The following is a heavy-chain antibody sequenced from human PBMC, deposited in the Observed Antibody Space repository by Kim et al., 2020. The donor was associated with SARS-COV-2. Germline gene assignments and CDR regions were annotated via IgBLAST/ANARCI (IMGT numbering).Heavy chain of an antibody. CDR1: GFTVSSNY. D-gene: IGHD2-8*01. V-gene: IGHV3-53*01. CDR3: ARAPGGVYAIPVYSMDV. CDR2: IYSGGST. J-gene: IGHJ6*02. Sequence: GGSLRLSCAASGFTVSSNYMSWVRQAPGKGLEWVSVIYSGGSTYYADSVKGRFTISRDNSKNTLYLQMNSLRAEDTAVYYCARAPGGVYAIPVYSMDVWGQGTTVTVSS.